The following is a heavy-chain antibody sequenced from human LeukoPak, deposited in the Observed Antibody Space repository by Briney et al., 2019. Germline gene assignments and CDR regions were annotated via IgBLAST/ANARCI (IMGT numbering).Heavy chain of an antibody. J-gene: IGHJ4*02. CDR2: IYYSGST. Sequence: SETLSLTCTVSGGPISSYYWSWIRQPPGKGLEWMGYIYYSGSTNYNPSLKSRVTISVGTAKISFSLKLSSVSAEDTAVYYWATGPHYYDSSSYGWGGGLFDYWGQGTLVTVSS. CDR1: GGPISSYY. CDR3: ATGPHYYDSSSYGWGGGLFDY. D-gene: IGHD3-22*01. V-gene: IGHV4-59*01.